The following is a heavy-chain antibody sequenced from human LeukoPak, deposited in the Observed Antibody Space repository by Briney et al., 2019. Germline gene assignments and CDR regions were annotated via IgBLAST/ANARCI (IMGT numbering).Heavy chain of an antibody. CDR2: ISYDGSNK. J-gene: IGHJ4*02. Sequence: TGGSLRLSCAASGFTFSSYAMHWVRQAPGKGLEWVAVISYDGSNKYYADSVKGRFTISRDNSKNTLYLQMNSLRAEDTAVYYCARAPNYYDSSGYGGNGYWGQGTLVTVSS. CDR3: ARAPNYYDSSGYGGNGY. V-gene: IGHV3-30-3*01. D-gene: IGHD3-22*01. CDR1: GFTFSSYA.